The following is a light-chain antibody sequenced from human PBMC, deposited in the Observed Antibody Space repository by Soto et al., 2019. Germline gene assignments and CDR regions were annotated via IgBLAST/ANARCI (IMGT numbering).Light chain of an antibody. CDR2: GNS. V-gene: IGLV1-40*01. J-gene: IGLJ2*01. CDR1: NSNIGAGYD. Sequence: QSVLTQPPSVSGAPGQSVTISCTGSNSNIGAGYDVHWYQQPPGTAPKLLIHGNSYRPSGVPDRFSGSKSGTSASLAITGLLADDEADYYCQSYASSLGDRIFGGGTKLTVL. CDR3: QSYASSLGDRI.